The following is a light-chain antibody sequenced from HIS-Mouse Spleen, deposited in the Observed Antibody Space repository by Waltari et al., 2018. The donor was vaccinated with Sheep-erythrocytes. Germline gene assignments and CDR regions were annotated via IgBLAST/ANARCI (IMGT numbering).Light chain of an antibody. CDR2: AAS. Sequence: DIQLTQSPSFLSASVGDRVTITCRASQGISSYLAWYQQKTGKAPKLLIYAASTLQSGVPSRFGGSGSGTEFTLTISSLQPEDFATYYCQQLNSYPPRVTFGGGTKVEIK. V-gene: IGKV1-9*01. J-gene: IGKJ4*01. CDR3: QQLNSYPPRVT. CDR1: QGISSY.